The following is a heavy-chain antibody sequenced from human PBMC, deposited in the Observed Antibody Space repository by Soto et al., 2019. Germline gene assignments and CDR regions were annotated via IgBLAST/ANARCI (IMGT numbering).Heavy chain of an antibody. Sequence: KPSETLSLTCAVYGGSFSGYYWSWIRQPPGKGLEWIGEINHSGSTNYNPSLKSRVTISVDTSKNQFSLKLSSVTAADTAVYYCARKGITMVRGTNWFDPWGQGTLVTVSS. D-gene: IGHD3-10*01. V-gene: IGHV4-34*01. CDR2: INHSGST. CDR3: ARKGITMVRGTNWFDP. CDR1: GGSFSGYY. J-gene: IGHJ5*02.